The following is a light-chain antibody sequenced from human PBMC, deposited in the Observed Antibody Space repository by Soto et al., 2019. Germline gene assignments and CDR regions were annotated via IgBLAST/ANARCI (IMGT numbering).Light chain of an antibody. CDR2: AAS. J-gene: IGKJ1*01. V-gene: IGKV1-27*01. Sequence: DIQMTQSPSSLSASVGDRVTITCRASQGISNYLAWYQQKPGKVPKLLIYAASTLQSGVPSRFSGSGSGTDFALTISRLQPEDVATYYCQKYNSAPWTFGQGTKGEIK. CDR3: QKYNSAPWT. CDR1: QGISNY.